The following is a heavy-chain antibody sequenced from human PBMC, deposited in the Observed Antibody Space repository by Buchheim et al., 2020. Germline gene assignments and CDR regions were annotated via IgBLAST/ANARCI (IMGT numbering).Heavy chain of an antibody. CDR3: AKNFAAANHGIDV. J-gene: IGHJ6*02. Sequence: EVQLLESGGDLVQPGGSLRLSCAASGFTFSNYAMTWVRQAPGKGLEWVSTINDSGAKTYYADSVKGRFTISSDNSKNTLYLQMDSLGVEDTAEYYCAKNFAAANHGIDVWGPGAT. CDR1: GFTFSNYA. D-gene: IGHD2/OR15-2a*01. V-gene: IGHV3-23*01. CDR2: INDSGAKT.